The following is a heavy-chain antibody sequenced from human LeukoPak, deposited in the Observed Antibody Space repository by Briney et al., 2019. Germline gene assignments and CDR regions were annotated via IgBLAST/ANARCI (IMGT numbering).Heavy chain of an antibody. Sequence: GGSLRLSCAASGFMFTSYWMSWVRQAPGRGLEWVANINQDGSAKYYVDSVKGRFTISRDNAKNSLYLQMNSLRAEDTAVYYCARAGAFDIWGQGTMVTVSS. J-gene: IGHJ3*02. CDR1: GFMFTSYW. V-gene: IGHV3-7*01. CDR2: INQDGSAK. CDR3: ARAGAFDI.